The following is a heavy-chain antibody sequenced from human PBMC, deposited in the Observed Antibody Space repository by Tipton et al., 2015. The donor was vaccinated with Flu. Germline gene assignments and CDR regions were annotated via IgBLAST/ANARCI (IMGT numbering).Heavy chain of an antibody. CDR1: GYSIRSGYY. Sequence: PSLTCAVSGYSIRSGYYWDWIRQPPGKGLEWIGSIHQSGTTYYKSSLKSRATISVDTSKNQFSLKLSSVTAADTAVYYCAMYYYDSSAYYSQGWFDYWGQGTLVTVSS. V-gene: IGHV4-38-2*01. D-gene: IGHD3-22*01. CDR3: AMYYYDSSAYYSQGWFDY. J-gene: IGHJ5*01. CDR2: IHQSGTT.